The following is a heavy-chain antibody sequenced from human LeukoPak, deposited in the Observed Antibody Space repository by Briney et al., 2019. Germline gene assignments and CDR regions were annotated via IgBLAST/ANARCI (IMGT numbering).Heavy chain of an antibody. D-gene: IGHD3-16*01. CDR3: AKDRYGGDYYYYGMDV. V-gene: IGHV3-23*01. CDR2: ISGSGGST. CDR1: GFTFSSHA. Sequence: PGGSLRLSCAAPGFTFSSHAMSWVRQAPGKVLGWVSAISGSGGSTYYADSVKGRFTISRDNSKNTLYLQMNSLRAEDTAVYYCAKDRYGGDYYYYGMDVWGQGTTVTVSS. J-gene: IGHJ6*02.